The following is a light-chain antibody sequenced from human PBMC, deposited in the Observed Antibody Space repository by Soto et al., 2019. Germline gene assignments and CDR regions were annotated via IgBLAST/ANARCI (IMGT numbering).Light chain of an antibody. CDR3: QQRSNWPRT. J-gene: IGKJ1*01. Sequence: EIVLTQSPATLSLSPGERGSLSCRASQSVGSSLAWYQQKPGQAPRLLIYDASNRATGIPAMFIDSGSGTDFTLTISRLEPEDFAVYYCQQRSNWPRTFGQGTKVEIK. V-gene: IGKV3-11*01. CDR1: QSVGSS. CDR2: DAS.